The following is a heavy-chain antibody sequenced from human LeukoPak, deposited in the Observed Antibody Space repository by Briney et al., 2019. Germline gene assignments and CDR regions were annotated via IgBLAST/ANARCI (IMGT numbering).Heavy chain of an antibody. J-gene: IGHJ4*02. CDR3: ARDLGEMATIAGAFDY. CDR1: GFTFSDYY. CDR2: ISSSSSYT. D-gene: IGHD5-24*01. V-gene: IGHV3-11*06. Sequence: GGSLRLSCAASGFTFSDYYMSWIRQAPGKGLEWVSYISSSSSYTNYADSVKGRFTISRDNVKNSLYLQMNSLRAEDTAVYYCARDLGEMATIAGAFDYWGQGTLVTVSS.